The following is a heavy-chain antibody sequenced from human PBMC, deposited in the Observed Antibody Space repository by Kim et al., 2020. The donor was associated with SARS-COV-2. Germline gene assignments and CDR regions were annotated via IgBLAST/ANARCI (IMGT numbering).Heavy chain of an antibody. J-gene: IGHJ4*02. V-gene: IGHV4-39*01. CDR2: ST. Sequence: STYSLPSLKSRVTLAVDTSHNQFSLKLSSVTAADTAVYYCASSAAAFPPYWGQGTLVTVSS. CDR3: ASSAAAFPPY. D-gene: IGHD6-13*01.